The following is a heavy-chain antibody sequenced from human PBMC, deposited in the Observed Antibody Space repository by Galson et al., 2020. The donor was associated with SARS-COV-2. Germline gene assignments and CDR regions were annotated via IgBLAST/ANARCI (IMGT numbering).Heavy chain of an antibody. CDR3: ARGATMTTVTTGPWDYYYYMDV. D-gene: IGHD4-17*01. V-gene: IGHV1-2*04. CDR1: GYTFTGYY. Sequence: ASVNVSCQASGYTFTGYYMHWVRQAPGQGLEWMGWINPNSGGTHYAQKFQGWATMTRDTSISTAYMELSRLRSDDTAVYYCARGATMTTVTTGPWDYYYYMDVWCKGTTVTVSS. CDR2: INPNSGGT. J-gene: IGHJ6*03.